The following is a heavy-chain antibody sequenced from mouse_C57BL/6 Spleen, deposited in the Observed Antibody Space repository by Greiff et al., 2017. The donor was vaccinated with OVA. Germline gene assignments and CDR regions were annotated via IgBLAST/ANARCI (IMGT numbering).Heavy chain of an antibody. D-gene: IGHD2-5*01. V-gene: IGHV2-2*01. J-gene: IGHJ4*01. CDR3: ARNRYYSNYVDAMDY. Sequence: VKLVESGPGLVQPSQSLSITCTVSGFSLTSYGVHWVRQSPGKGLEWLGVIWSGGSTDYNAAFISRLSISKDNSKSQVFFKMNSLQADDTAIYYCARNRYYSNYVDAMDYWGQGTSVTVSS. CDR2: IWSGGST. CDR1: GFSLTSYG.